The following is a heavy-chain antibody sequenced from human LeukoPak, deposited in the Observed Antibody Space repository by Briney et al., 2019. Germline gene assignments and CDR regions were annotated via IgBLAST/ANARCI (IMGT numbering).Heavy chain of an antibody. CDR1: GGSISSSSYY. D-gene: IGHD3-9*01. J-gene: IGHJ4*02. CDR3: ARDRGNRHYDILTGPGNTYYFDY. CDR2: IYYSGST. V-gene: IGHV4-39*07. Sequence: PSETLSLTCTVSGGSISSSSYYWGWIRQPPGKGLEWIGSIYYSGSTYYNPSLKSRVTISVDTSKNQFSLKLSSVTAADTAVYYCARDRGNRHYDILTGPGNTYYFDYWGQGTLVTVSS.